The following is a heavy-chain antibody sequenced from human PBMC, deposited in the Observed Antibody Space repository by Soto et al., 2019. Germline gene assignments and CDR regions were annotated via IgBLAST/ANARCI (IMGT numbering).Heavy chain of an antibody. Sequence: GGSLRLSCAVSELNFCDYAVRWVRQATGKGLEWVSAISYGGGTTYYADSVKGRFTISRDNSKNTLYQQMNSLRAEDTAVYYCAKNPGYYYDSTGYQFDYWGQGTLVTVSS. V-gene: IGHV3-23*01. CDR1: ELNFCDYA. CDR2: ISYGGGTT. D-gene: IGHD3-22*01. J-gene: IGHJ4*02. CDR3: AKNPGYYYDSTGYQFDY.